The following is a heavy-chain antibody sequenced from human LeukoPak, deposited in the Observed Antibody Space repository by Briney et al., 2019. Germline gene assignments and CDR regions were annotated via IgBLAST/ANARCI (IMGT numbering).Heavy chain of an antibody. CDR2: IYNTGAT. D-gene: IGHD3-9*01. Sequence: SETLSLTCTVSGYSISSGYFWVWIRQPPGKGLEWIGSIYNTGATYYNPSLRSPVTISVDTSKNQFSLEVNSVTAADTAVYYCARDLGLTISANWFDPWGQGTLVTVSS. V-gene: IGHV4-38-2*02. J-gene: IGHJ5*02. CDR3: ARDLGLTISANWFDP. CDR1: GYSISSGYF.